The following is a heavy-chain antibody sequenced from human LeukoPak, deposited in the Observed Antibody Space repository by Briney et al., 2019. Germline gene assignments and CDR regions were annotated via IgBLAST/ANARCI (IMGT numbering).Heavy chain of an antibody. V-gene: IGHV3-9*01. J-gene: IGHJ4*02. CDR1: GFTFDDYA. Sequence: GRSLRLSCAASGFTFDDYAMHGVRQAPGKGLEWVSTINWNSGAIYYADSVKGRFTISRDDAKNSLYLQINSLRADDTGLYIFSKDKGSVIRGVMYYLDLWGQGTLVTVSS. CDR3: SKDKGSVIRGVMYYLDL. D-gene: IGHD3-10*01. CDR2: INWNSGAI.